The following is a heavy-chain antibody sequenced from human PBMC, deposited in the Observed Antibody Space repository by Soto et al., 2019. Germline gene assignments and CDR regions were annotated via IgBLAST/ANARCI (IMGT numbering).Heavy chain of an antibody. J-gene: IGHJ4*02. CDR2: IDHSGSA. D-gene: IGHD7-27*01. Sequence: QVQRQESGPGLVKPSQTLSLTCTVSAGSIRSGDYYWTWIRQPPGKGLEWIGYIDHSGSAYYNPSLKSRATISIDTSNNQFSLKMTSVTAADTAVYYCAGELGTFYCDHWGQGTLVTVSS. CDR1: AGSIRSGDYY. CDR3: AGELGTFYCDH. V-gene: IGHV4-30-4*01.